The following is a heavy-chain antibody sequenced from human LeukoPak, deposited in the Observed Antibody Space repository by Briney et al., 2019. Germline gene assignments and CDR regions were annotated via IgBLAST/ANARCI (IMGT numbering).Heavy chain of an antibody. D-gene: IGHD4-23*01. CDR3: RVHFGGNSRSDS. Sequence: GGSLRLSCAASGFTFKNAWMTWVRQAPGKGLEWVGRIKSKTDGGTADYAAPVKGRFTISRDDSKNILYLQLNSLKTEDTGVYYCRVHFGGNSRSDSWGQGTLVTVSS. CDR1: GFTFKNAW. J-gene: IGHJ4*02. CDR2: IKSKTDGGTA. V-gene: IGHV3-15*01.